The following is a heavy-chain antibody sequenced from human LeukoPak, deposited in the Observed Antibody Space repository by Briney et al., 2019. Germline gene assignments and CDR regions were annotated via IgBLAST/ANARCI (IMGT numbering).Heavy chain of an antibody. D-gene: IGHD3-22*01. CDR2: ISSSGYTI. CDR3: ARGLRPPYYDSRGYRFDGDAVDI. Sequence: GGSLRLSCAASGFTFSSYSMNWVRQAPGKGLEWVSYISSSGYTIYYADSVKGRFTISRENAKNSLYLQMNSLRVGDTAVYYCARGLRPPYYDSRGYRFDGDAVDIWGQGTMVTVSS. J-gene: IGHJ3*02. CDR1: GFTFSSYS. V-gene: IGHV3-48*01.